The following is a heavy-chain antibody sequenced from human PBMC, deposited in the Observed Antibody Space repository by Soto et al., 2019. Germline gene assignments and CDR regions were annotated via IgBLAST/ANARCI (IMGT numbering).Heavy chain of an antibody. CDR2: IYYSGST. CDR1: GGSISSYY. V-gene: IGHV4-59*01. J-gene: IGHJ6*02. CDR3: ARDYMYYYDSSGYGPTYYYYGMDV. Sequence: SETLSLTCTVSGGSISSYYWSWIRQPPGKGLEWIGYIYYSGSTNYNPSLKSRVTISVDTSKNQFSLKLSSVTAADTAVYYCARDYMYYYDSSGYGPTYYYYGMDVWGQGTTVPVSS. D-gene: IGHD3-22*01.